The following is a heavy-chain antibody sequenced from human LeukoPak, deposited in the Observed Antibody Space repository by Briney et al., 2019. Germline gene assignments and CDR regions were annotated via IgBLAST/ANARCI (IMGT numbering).Heavy chain of an antibody. D-gene: IGHD5-24*01. J-gene: IGHJ6*02. Sequence: PGGSLRRSCAASGFTCSSYSMNWVRQAPGKGLEGVSSISSSSSYIDYADSGKGRFTISRDNAKNSLYLQMNSLRAEDTAVYYCPRNGRWLQRDYSYYGMDVWGQGTTVTVSS. CDR1: GFTCSSYS. V-gene: IGHV3-21*01. CDR2: ISSSSSYI. CDR3: PRNGRWLQRDYSYYGMDV.